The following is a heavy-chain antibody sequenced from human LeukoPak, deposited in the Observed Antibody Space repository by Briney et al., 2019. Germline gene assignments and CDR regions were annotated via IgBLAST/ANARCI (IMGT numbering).Heavy chain of an antibody. D-gene: IGHD7-27*01. V-gene: IGHV4-59*08. J-gene: IGHJ4*02. Sequence: SETLSLTCSVSGGSISNYFWTWIRQPPGKGLEWIGYIYSSGSTYYNPSLKSRVTISVDTPKNRFSLKLSTVTAADTAVYYCARRPTGDPKFDYWGQGTLVTVSS. CDR1: GGSISNYF. CDR2: IYSSGST. CDR3: ARRPTGDPKFDY.